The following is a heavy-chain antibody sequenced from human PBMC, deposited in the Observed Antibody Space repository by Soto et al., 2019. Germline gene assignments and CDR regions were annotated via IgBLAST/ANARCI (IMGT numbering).Heavy chain of an antibody. CDR1: GYTFTSYF. V-gene: IGHV1-46*01. CDR3: ARAGGSSAWDY. CDR2: INPSDVRT. Sequence: QVQLVQSGAEVKKPGASVKVSCKASGYTFTSYFMHWVRQAPGQGLEWMGIINPSDVRTIYAQKFQSRVTMTRDTSTSTVYMELSSLRSEDTAVYYCARAGGSSAWDYWGQGTLVTVSS. J-gene: IGHJ4*02. D-gene: IGHD2-2*01.